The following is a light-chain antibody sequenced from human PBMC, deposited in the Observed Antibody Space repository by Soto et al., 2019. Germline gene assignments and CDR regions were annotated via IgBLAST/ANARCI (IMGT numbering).Light chain of an antibody. Sequence: EIVMTQSPATLSVSPGARVTLSCRARQSISPNLAWYQQKPGQSPRLLIYDASSRAPGIPARFSGSGSETDFTLTISSLESEDVAVYYCHQYSSSPRTFGQGTKVDI. CDR1: QSISPN. J-gene: IGKJ1*01. CDR3: HQYSSSPRT. V-gene: IGKV3D-15*01. CDR2: DAS.